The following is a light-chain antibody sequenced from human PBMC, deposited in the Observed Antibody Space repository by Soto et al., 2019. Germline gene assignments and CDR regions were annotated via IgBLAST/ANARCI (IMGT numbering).Light chain of an antibody. Sequence: QSALTQPRSVSGSPGQSVTISCTGTSSDVGGYNYVSWYQQHPGKAPKVMIYDVSERPSGVPDRFSGSKSGNTASLTISGLQAEDEADYYCCSYAGSPRYVLGIGTKLTVL. CDR2: DVS. J-gene: IGLJ1*01. CDR1: SSDVGGYNY. V-gene: IGLV2-11*01. CDR3: CSYAGSPRYV.